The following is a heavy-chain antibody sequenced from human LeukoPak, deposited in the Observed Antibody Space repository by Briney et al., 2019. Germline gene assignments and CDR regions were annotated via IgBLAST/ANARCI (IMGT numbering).Heavy chain of an antibody. CDR1: GYTFTHQW. D-gene: IGHD3-10*01. Sequence: GESLKISCKASGYTFTHQWIGWVRQKSGSGLGWMGIIYPRDSDTRYSPPFQGHVSISADTSINTAYLEWGRLEASDTAIYYCARHSDVIGAIWGQGTLVTVSS. J-gene: IGHJ4*02. CDR3: ARHSDVIGAI. V-gene: IGHV5-51*01. CDR2: IYPRDSDT.